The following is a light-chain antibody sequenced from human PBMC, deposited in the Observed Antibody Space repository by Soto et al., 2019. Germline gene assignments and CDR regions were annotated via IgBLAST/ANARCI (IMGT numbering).Light chain of an antibody. CDR1: QSVGGT. V-gene: IGKV3-15*01. CDR3: QQYGNWPPKT. CDR2: GAS. Sequence: VMTQSPATLSVSPGDRATLSCWASQSVGGTLAWYQQKPGQAPRLLMYGASTRATGVPTRFSGSGFGTEFTLTISSLQSEDFAVYYCQQYGNWPPKTFGRGTKLEIK. J-gene: IGKJ2*01.